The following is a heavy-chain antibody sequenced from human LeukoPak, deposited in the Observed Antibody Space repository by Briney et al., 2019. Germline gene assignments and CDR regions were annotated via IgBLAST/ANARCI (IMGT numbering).Heavy chain of an antibody. D-gene: IGHD6-13*01. J-gene: IGHJ6*03. Sequence: SETLSLTCTVSGYSISSGYYWGWIRQPPGKGLEWIGSIYHSGSTYYNPSLKSRVTISVDTSKNQFSLRLSSVTAADTAVYYCARAAGGYSSGWYGHYMDVWGKGTTVTVSS. V-gene: IGHV4-38-2*02. CDR2: IYHSGST. CDR3: ARAAGGYSSGWYGHYMDV. CDR1: GYSISSGYY.